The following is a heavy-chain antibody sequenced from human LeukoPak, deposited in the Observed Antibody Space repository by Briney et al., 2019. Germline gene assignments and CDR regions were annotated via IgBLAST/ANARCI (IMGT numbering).Heavy chain of an antibody. Sequence: GGSLRLSCAASGFTFSSYSMNWVRQAPGKGLEWVSYISSSSSTIYYADSVKGRFTISRDNAKNSLYLQMNSLRAEDTAVYYCATQLYSNYDKYFDYWGQGTLVTVSS. J-gene: IGHJ4*02. CDR2: ISSSSSTI. D-gene: IGHD4-11*01. V-gene: IGHV3-48*01. CDR3: ATQLYSNYDKYFDY. CDR1: GFTFSSYS.